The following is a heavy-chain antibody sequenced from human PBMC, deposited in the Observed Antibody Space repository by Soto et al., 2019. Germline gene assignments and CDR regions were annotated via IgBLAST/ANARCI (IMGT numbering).Heavy chain of an antibody. D-gene: IGHD6-6*01. CDR1: GYTFTGYY. CDR2: INPNSGGT. Sequence: ASVKVSCKASGYTFTGYYMHWVRQAPGQGLEWMGWINPNSGGTNYAQKFQGRVTMTRDTSISTAYMELSRLRYDDTAVYYCARDRIAARPGSDYWGQGTLVTVSS. J-gene: IGHJ4*02. V-gene: IGHV1-2*02. CDR3: ARDRIAARPGSDY.